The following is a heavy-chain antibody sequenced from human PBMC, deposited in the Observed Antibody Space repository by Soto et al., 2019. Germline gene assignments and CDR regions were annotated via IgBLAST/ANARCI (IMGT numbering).Heavy chain of an antibody. D-gene: IGHD2-15*01. CDR2: IIPIFGTA. J-gene: IGHJ6*02. CDR3: AREGIVVVVAGGPYSYGMDV. V-gene: IGHV1-69*12. CDR1: GGTFSSYA. Sequence: QVQLVQSGAEVKKPGSSVKVSCKASGGTFSSYAISWVRQAPGQGLEWMGGIIPIFGTANYAQKFQGRVTITADESTSTAYMGRSSVRSEDTAVYYCAREGIVVVVAGGPYSYGMDVWGQGTTVTVSS.